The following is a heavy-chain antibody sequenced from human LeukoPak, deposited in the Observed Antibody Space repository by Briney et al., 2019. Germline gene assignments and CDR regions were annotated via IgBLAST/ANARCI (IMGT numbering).Heavy chain of an antibody. D-gene: IGHD3-3*01. J-gene: IGHJ3*02. V-gene: IGHV1-24*01. CDR3: ATGDSHYDFWSGSVVAFDI. Sequence: ASVKVSCKVSGYTLTELSMHWVRQAPRKGPEWMEGFDPEDGATIYAQKFQGRVTMTEDTSTDTAYMELSSLRSEDTAVYYCATGDSHYDFWSGSVVAFDIWGQGTMVTVSS. CDR2: FDPEDGAT. CDR1: GYTLTELS.